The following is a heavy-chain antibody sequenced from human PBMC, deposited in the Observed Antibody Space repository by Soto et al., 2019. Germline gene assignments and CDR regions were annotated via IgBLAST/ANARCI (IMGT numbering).Heavy chain of an antibody. CDR1: GFSLSTSGVG. D-gene: IGHD5-12*01. V-gene: IGHV2-5*01. CDR3: AHRRDGYNLFDY. Sequence: SGPTLVNPTQTLTLTCTFSGFSLSTSGVGVGWIRQPPGKAMEWLALIYWNDDKRYSPSLKSRLTITKDTSKNQVVLTMTNMDPVDTATYYCAHRRDGYNLFDYWGQGTLVTVSS. J-gene: IGHJ4*02. CDR2: IYWNDDK.